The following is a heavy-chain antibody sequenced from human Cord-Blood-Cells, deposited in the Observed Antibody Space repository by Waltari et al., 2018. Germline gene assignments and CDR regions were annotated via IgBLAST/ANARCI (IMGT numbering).Heavy chain of an antibody. V-gene: IGHV4-34*01. CDR3: ARCDSSGYKEAFDI. Sequence: QVQLQQWGAGLLKPSETLSLTCAVYGGSFSGYYWSWIRQPPGKGLEWIGEINHSGSTNYNPSLKSRVTISVDTSKNQFSLKLSSVTDADTAVYYCARCDSSGYKEAFDIWGQGTMVTVSS. CDR1: GGSFSGYY. CDR2: INHSGST. J-gene: IGHJ3*02. D-gene: IGHD3-22*01.